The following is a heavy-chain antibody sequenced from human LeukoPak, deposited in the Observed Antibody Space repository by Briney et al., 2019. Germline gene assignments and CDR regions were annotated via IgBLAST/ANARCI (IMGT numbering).Heavy chain of an antibody. Sequence: GGSLRLSCAASGFTFSSYWMTWVRQAPGKGLEWVANIKRDGSEKHYVDSVKGRFTISRDNAKNSMFLQMNSLRAEDTAVYYCARGYCIGGSCFVFDCWGQGTLVTVSS. CDR2: IKRDGSEK. J-gene: IGHJ4*02. D-gene: IGHD2-15*01. CDR3: ARGYCIGGSCFVFDC. CDR1: GFTFSSYW. V-gene: IGHV3-7*03.